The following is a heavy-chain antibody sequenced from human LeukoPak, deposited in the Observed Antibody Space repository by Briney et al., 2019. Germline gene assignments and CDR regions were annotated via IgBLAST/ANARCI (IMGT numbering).Heavy chain of an antibody. V-gene: IGHV3-48*03. J-gene: IGHJ6*04. CDR2: ISSSGSTV. CDR1: RFTFSSYE. Sequence: GGSLRLSCAASRFTFSSYEMNWVRQAPGKGLEWVSYISSSGSTVYYADSVKGRFTISRDNAKNSLYLQMNSLRAEDTAVYYCAELDITMIGGVWGKGTTVTISS. D-gene: IGHD3-10*02. CDR3: AELDITMIGGV.